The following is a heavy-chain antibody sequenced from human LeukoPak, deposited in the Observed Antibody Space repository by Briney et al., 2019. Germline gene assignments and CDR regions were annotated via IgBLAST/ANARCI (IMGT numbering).Heavy chain of an antibody. CDR3: AKKGISATPDDAFDF. Sequence: TGGSLRLSCAASGFTFSNYWMNWVRQAPGKGLECLANIKQDGSETYYADSVKGRFTISRDNSKNTLYLQMNSLRAEDTAVYYCAKKGISATPDDAFDFWGQGTMVTVSS. CDR2: IKQDGSET. J-gene: IGHJ3*01. V-gene: IGHV3-7*03. D-gene: IGHD2-15*01. CDR1: GFTFSNYW.